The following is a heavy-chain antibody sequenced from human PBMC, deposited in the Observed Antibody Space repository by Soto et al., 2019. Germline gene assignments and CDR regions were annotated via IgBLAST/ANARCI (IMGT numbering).Heavy chain of an antibody. Sequence: PGGSLRLSCAASGFTVSSNYMSWVRQAPGKGLEWVSVIYSGGSTYYADSVKGRFTISRDNSKNTLYLQMNSLRAEDTAVYYCATLGIAVADDAFDIWGQGTMVTASS. CDR3: ATLGIAVADDAFDI. J-gene: IGHJ3*02. CDR2: IYSGGST. V-gene: IGHV3-53*01. CDR1: GFTVSSNY. D-gene: IGHD6-19*01.